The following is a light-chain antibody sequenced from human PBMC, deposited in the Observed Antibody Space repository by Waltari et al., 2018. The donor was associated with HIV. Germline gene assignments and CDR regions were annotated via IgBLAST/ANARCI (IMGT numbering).Light chain of an antibody. CDR2: AAS. CDR1: QSISSY. Sequence: DIQMTQSPSSLSASVGDRVTITCRASQSISSYLNWYQQKPGKAPKLLIHAASSLQSGVPSRFSGSGSGTDFTLTINSLQPEDFATYYCQQSYSAPETFG. CDR3: QQSYSAPET. J-gene: IGKJ2*01. V-gene: IGKV1-39*01.